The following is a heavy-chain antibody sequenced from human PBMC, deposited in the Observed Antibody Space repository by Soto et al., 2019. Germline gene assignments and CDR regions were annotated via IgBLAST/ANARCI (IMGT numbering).Heavy chain of an antibody. J-gene: IGHJ4*02. CDR2: ISYDGRNK. CDR1: GFTFSSYA. CDR3: AREIERLLGY. Sequence: QVQLVESGGGVVQPGRSLRLSCAASGFTFSSYAMHWVRQAPGKGLEWVAVISYDGRNKYYADSVKGRFTISRDNSKNTMDLQMNSLRAEDTAVDYCAREIERLLGYWGQGTLVTVSS. V-gene: IGHV3-30*04. D-gene: IGHD3-3*01.